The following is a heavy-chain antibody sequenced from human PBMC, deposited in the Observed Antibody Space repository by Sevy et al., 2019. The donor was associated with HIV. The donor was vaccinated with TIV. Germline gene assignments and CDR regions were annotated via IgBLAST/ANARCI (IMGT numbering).Heavy chain of an antibody. V-gene: IGHV3-21*01. D-gene: IGHD3-10*01. CDR1: GFTFSSYS. J-gene: IGHJ4*02. Sequence: GGSLRLSCAASGFTFSSYSMNWVRQAPGKGLEWVSSISSSSSYIYYADSVKGRFTISRDNAKNSLYLQMNSLRAEDTAVYYCARDYGSGSYYIDYWGQGTLVTVSS. CDR3: ARDYGSGSYYIDY. CDR2: ISSSSSYI.